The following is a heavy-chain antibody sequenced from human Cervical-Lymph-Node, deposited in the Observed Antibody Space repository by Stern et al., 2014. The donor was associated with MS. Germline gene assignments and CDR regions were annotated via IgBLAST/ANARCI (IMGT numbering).Heavy chain of an antibody. J-gene: IGHJ3*01. CDR1: GGSISYYY. CDR3: AGKPPSSPFHL. V-gene: IGHV4-59*01. CDR2: IYYSGIT. Sequence: VQLVESGPGLVKPSETLSLTCTVSGGSISYYYWSWIRQSPWKGLEWIGSIYYSGITNYNPSLKSRVTISVDTSKNQFSLNLDSVTAADTAVYYCAGKPPSSPFHLWGQGTMVAVSS.